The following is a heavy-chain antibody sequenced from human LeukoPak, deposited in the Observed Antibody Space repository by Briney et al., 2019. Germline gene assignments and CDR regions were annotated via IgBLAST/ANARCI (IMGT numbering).Heavy chain of an antibody. CDR3: ARDSVLPTGTWYFDL. D-gene: IGHD3-10*01. J-gene: IGHJ2*01. V-gene: IGHV4-31*03. Sequence: SETLSLTCIVSGGSISSGGYYWSWIRQHPGKGLEWIGYIYYSGSTYYNPSLKSRVTVSVDTSKNQFSLKLSSVTAADTAVYYCARDSVLPTGTWYFDLWGRGTLVTVSS. CDR1: GGSISSGGYY. CDR2: IYYSGST.